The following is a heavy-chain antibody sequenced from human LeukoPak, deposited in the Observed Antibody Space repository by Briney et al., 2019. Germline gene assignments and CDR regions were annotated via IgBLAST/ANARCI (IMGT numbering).Heavy chain of an antibody. CDR2: IFHSGST. CDR1: GGSLSNNNW. Sequence: PSGTLSLTCAVSGGSLSNNNWWSWVRQPPGKGLEWIGEIFHSGSTNYNPSLKSRVTISVDTSKNQFSLKLSSVTAADTAVYYCASSPEAPEQYYDFWSGSPGVGFYFDYWGQGTLVTVSS. D-gene: IGHD3-3*01. CDR3: ASSPEAPEQYYDFWSGSPGVGFYFDY. J-gene: IGHJ4*02. V-gene: IGHV4-4*02.